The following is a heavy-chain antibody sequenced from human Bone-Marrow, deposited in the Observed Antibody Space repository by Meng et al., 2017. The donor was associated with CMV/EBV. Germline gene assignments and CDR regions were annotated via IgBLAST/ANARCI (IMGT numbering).Heavy chain of an antibody. D-gene: IGHD2-2*01. Sequence: GGSLRLSCAASGFTFSDYYMSWIRQAPGKGLEWVSYISSSGSTIYYADSVKGRFTISRDNAKNSLYLQMNSLRAEDTAVYYCARDRLRGVVVPAATLNWFDPWGQGTLVTVSS. CDR2: ISSSGSTI. CDR1: GFTFSDYY. V-gene: IGHV3-11*04. CDR3: ARDRLRGVVVPAATLNWFDP. J-gene: IGHJ5*02.